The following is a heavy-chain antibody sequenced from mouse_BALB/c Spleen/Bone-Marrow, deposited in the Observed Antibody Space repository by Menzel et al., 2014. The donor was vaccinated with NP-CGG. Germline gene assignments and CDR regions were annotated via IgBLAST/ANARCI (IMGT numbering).Heavy chain of an antibody. V-gene: IGHV1-62-2*01. Sequence: QVQLQQSGAELVKPGASVKLSRKASGYTFTEYIIHWIKQRSGQGLEWIGWFFPGSGSIKYNEKFKDKATLTADKSSSTVYMELSRLTSEDSAVYFCARHEDLDIRRRLGAMDYWGQGTSVTVSS. D-gene: IGHD2-12*01. CDR2: FFPGSGSI. CDR1: GYTFTEYI. CDR3: ARHEDLDIRRRLGAMDY. J-gene: IGHJ4*01.